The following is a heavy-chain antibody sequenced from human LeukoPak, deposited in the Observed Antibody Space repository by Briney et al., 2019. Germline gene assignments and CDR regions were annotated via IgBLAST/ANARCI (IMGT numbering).Heavy chain of an antibody. CDR2: ISGSGGST. CDR1: GFTFSSYV. D-gene: IGHD2-15*01. Sequence: GGSLRLSCAASGFTFSSYVISWVRQAPGKGLEWVSAISGSGGSTYYADSVKGRFTISRDNSKNMLYLQMNSLRAEDTAVYYCAKDTCSGGSCYSNWFDPWGQGTLVTVSS. CDR3: AKDTCSGGSCYSNWFDP. J-gene: IGHJ5*02. V-gene: IGHV3-23*01.